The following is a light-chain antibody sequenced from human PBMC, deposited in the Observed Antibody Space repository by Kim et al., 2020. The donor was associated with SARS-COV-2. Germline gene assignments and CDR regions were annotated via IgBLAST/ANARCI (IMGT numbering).Light chain of an antibody. V-gene: IGLV6-57*03. CDR2: EDN. J-gene: IGLJ2*01. CDR3: QTYDVNIQV. Sequence: GEAVTISCTRSSGTIVSNYVQWFQQRPGSAPITLIYEDNQRPSEVPDRFSGSIDSSSNSASLTISGLKPEDEGDYYCQTYDVNIQVFGGGTQLTVL. CDR1: SGTIVSNY.